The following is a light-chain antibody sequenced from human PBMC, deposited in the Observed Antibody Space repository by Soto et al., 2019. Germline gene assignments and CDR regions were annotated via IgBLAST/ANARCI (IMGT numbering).Light chain of an antibody. Sequence: EIVMTQSPVTLSVSTGERTTLSCRASQSVSSNLAWYQQRPGQAPRLLIYDASTRATGIPSRFSGSGSGTDFTLTISSLEPEDFAVYYCQQRSNWPPWTFGQGTKVDIK. J-gene: IGKJ1*01. CDR3: QQRSNWPPWT. CDR2: DAS. CDR1: QSVSSN. V-gene: IGKV3-11*01.